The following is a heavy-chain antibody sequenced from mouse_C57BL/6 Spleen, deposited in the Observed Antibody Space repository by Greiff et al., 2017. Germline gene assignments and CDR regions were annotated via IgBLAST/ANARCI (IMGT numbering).Heavy chain of an antibody. V-gene: IGHV1-55*01. CDR3: ARFYGYGQGAWFAY. CDR2: IYPGSGST. Sequence: VQLQQPGAELVKPGASVKMSCKASGYTFTSYWITWVKQRPGQGLEWIGDIYPGSGSTNYNEKFKSKATLTVDTSASTAYMQLSSLTSEDSAVYYCARFYGYGQGAWFAYWGQGTLVTVSA. J-gene: IGHJ3*01. D-gene: IGHD2-2*01. CDR1: GYTFTSYW.